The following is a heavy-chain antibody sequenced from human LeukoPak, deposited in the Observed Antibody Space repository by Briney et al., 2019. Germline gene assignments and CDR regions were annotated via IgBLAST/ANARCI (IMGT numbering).Heavy chain of an antibody. V-gene: IGHV1-69*05. Sequence: ASVKVSCKASGGTFSSYAISWVRQAPGQGLEWMGGIIPIFGTANYAQKFQGRVTITTDESTSTAYMELSSLRSEDTAVYYCARADTRYPAFDIWGQGTMVTVSS. CDR2: IIPIFGTA. D-gene: IGHD1-26*01. J-gene: IGHJ3*02. CDR3: ARADTRYPAFDI. CDR1: GGTFSSYA.